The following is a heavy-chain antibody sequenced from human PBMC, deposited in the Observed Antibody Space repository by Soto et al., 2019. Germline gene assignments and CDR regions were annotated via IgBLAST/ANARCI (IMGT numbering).Heavy chain of an antibody. CDR2: IYYSGST. CDR1: CGSISSGGYY. CDR3: AQSGSWQKSNWFDP. Sequence: PSETLSLTCTVSCGSISSGGYYWSWIRQHPGKGLEWIGYIYYSGSTYYNPSLKSRVTISVDTSKNQFSLKLSSVTAADTAVYYCAQSGSWQKSNWFDPWGQGTLVTVSS. V-gene: IGHV4-31*03. D-gene: IGHD6-13*01. J-gene: IGHJ5*02.